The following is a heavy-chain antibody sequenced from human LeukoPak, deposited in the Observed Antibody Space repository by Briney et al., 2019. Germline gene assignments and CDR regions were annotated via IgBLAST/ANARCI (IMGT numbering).Heavy chain of an antibody. J-gene: IGHJ3*02. CDR1: GFTPSSYW. CDR3: ARDWVAGVPFDAFDI. Sequence: GGSLRLSCAAAGFTPSSYWMSWVRQAPGKGVEGVANITEDGSAKYYVDSVKGRFTISRDNAQNSVYLHLNSLTAEGTALYYCARDWVAGVPFDAFDIWGQGTMVSVSS. CDR2: ITEDGSAK. D-gene: IGHD3-10*01. V-gene: IGHV3-7*03.